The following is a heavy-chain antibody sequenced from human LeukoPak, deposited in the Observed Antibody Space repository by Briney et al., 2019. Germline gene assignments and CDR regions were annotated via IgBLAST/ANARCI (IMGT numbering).Heavy chain of an antibody. CDR3: ARDGEVATIYY. D-gene: IGHD5-12*01. CDR1: GYTFTGYY. J-gene: IGHJ4*02. V-gene: IGHV1-69*05. Sequence: SVTVSCKASGYTFTGYYMHWVRQAPGQGLEWMGGIIPIFGTANYAQKFQGRVTITTDKSTSTAYMELSSLRSEDTAVYYCARDGEVATIYYWGQGTLVTVSS. CDR2: IIPIFGTA.